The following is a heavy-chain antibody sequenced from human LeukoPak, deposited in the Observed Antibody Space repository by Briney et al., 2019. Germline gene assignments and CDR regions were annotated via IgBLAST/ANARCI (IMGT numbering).Heavy chain of an antibody. V-gene: IGHV4-59*01. J-gene: IGHJ4*02. Sequence: SETLSLTCTVSGGSISSYYWSWIRQPPGKGLEWIGYIYYSGSTNYNPSLKSRVTISVDTSKNQFSLKLSSATAADTAVYYCARDRGYRTFDYWGQGTLVTVSS. CDR1: GGSISSYY. CDR3: ARDRGYRTFDY. D-gene: IGHD5-18*01. CDR2: IYYSGST.